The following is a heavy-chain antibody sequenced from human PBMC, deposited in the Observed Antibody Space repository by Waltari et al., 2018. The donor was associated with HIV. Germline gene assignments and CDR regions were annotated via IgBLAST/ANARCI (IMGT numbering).Heavy chain of an antibody. J-gene: IGHJ4*02. Sequence: VQLMESGGRLVKPGGSLRRSCAPPGFSFGSLSMSWGRQAPGKGLECFASISSGSSFITYSGSVKGRFTISRGNADNSLYLQMNSLRAEDTAVYYCARDMVTFTGAYYFDTWGQGTLVTVSS. D-gene: IGHD5-18*01. V-gene: IGHV3-21*01. CDR1: GFSFGSLS. CDR3: ARDMVTFTGAYYFDT. CDR2: ISSGSSFI.